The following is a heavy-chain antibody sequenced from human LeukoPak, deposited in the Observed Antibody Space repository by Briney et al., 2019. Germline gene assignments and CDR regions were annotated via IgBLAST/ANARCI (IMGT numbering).Heavy chain of an antibody. CDR3: AREVRGAIILLRGAFDI. CDR1: GFTFSSYA. Sequence: PGGSLRLSRAASGFTFSSYAMSWVRQAPGKGLEWVSAISGSGGSTYYADSVKGRFTISRDNSKNTLYLQMNSLRAEDTAVYYCAREVRGAIILLRGAFDIWGQGTMVTVSS. V-gene: IGHV3-23*01. J-gene: IGHJ3*02. CDR2: ISGSGGST. D-gene: IGHD3-10*01.